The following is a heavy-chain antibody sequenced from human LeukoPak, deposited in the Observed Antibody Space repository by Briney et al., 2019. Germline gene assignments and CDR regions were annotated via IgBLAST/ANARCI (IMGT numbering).Heavy chain of an antibody. CDR2: ISSSSSYI. J-gene: IGHJ6*02. CDR3: AGSYHDFWSGYFHNYYYGMDI. CDR1: GFTFSSYS. Sequence: PGGSLRLSCAASGFTFSSYSMNWVRQAPGKGLEWVSSISSSSSYIYYADSVKGRFTISRDNAKNSLYLQMNSLRAEDTAVYYCAGSYHDFWSGYFHNYYYGMDIWGQGTTVTVSS. D-gene: IGHD3-3*01. V-gene: IGHV3-21*01.